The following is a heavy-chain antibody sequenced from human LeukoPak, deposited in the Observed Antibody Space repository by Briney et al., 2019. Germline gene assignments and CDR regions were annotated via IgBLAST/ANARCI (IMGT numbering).Heavy chain of an antibody. V-gene: IGHV1-24*01. Sequence: ASVKVSCKVPGYTLTELSMHWVRQAPGKGLEWTGRFDPEDGETIYAQKFQGRVTMTADTSTDTVYMELSSLRSEDTAVYYCATEGKMVRGVYTDYWGQGTLVTVSS. CDR1: GYTLTELS. D-gene: IGHD3-10*01. CDR2: FDPEDGET. J-gene: IGHJ4*02. CDR3: ATEGKMVRGVYTDY.